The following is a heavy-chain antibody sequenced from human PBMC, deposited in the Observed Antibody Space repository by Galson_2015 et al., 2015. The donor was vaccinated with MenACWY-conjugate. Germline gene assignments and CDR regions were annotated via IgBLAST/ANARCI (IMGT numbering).Heavy chain of an antibody. CDR3: ARDRTEPTVSLPSNWSDP. CDR2: IDRAGSST. D-gene: IGHD4-11*01. CDR1: GFTFGSYW. V-gene: IGHV3-74*01. J-gene: IGHJ5*02. Sequence: SLRLSCAASGFTFGSYWMRWVRQVPGKGLVWVSRIDRAGSSTTYADSVKGRFTISRDNAKNTLYLQMNSLRAEDTAVHYCARDRTEPTVSLPSNWSDPWGQGTQVIVSS.